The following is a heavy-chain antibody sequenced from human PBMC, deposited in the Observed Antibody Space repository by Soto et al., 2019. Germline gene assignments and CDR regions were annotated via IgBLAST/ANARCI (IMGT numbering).Heavy chain of an antibody. V-gene: IGHV1-69*13. CDR1: GGTFSSYA. CDR3: ARDFSGYCSGGSCPRPHPPYAFDI. J-gene: IGHJ3*02. D-gene: IGHD2-15*01. Sequence: SVKVSCKASGGTFSSYAISWVRQAPGQGLEWMGGIIPIFGTANYAQKFQGRVTITADESTSTAYMELSSLRSEDTAVYYCARDFSGYCSGGSCPRPHPPYAFDIWGQGTMVTVSS. CDR2: IIPIFGTA.